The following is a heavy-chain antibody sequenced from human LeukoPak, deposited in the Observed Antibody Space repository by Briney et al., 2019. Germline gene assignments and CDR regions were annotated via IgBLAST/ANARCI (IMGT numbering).Heavy chain of an antibody. CDR3: AKDSGFAMIVVVITYFDY. CDR2: ISGSGRST. V-gene: IGHV3-23*01. J-gene: IGHJ4*02. Sequence: PGGSLRLSCAASGFTFSSYAMSWVRQAPGKGRERVSAISGSGRSTYYADSVKGRFTISRDNYKNMLYLQMNSLRAEDTAVYYCAKDSGFAMIVVVITYFDYWGQGTLVTVSS. D-gene: IGHD3-22*01. CDR1: GFTFSSYA.